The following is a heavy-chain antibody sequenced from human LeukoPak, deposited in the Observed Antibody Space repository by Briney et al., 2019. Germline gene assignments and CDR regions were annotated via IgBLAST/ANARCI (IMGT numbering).Heavy chain of an antibody. J-gene: IGHJ3*02. CDR2: ISGSGGST. CDR1: GFTFSSYA. D-gene: IGHD3-9*01. Sequence: QAGGSLRLSCAASGFTFSSYAMSWVRQAPGKGLEWVSAISGSGGSTYYADSVKGRFTISRENSKNTLYLQMNSLRAEDTAVYYCVKDQWQGYFDWSQSYSGAFDIWGQGTMVTVSS. V-gene: IGHV3-23*01. CDR3: VKDQWQGYFDWSQSYSGAFDI.